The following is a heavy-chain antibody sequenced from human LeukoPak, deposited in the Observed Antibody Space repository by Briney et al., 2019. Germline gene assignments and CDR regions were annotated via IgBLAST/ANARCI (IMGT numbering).Heavy chain of an antibody. V-gene: IGHV4-59*12. D-gene: IGHD1-26*01. CDR2: IYYSGST. Sequence: SETLSLTCTVSGGSISSYYWSWIRQPPGKGLEWIGYIYYSGSTNYNPSLKSRVTISVDTSKNQFSLKLSSVTAADTAVYYCARDGGSYYFGWFDPWGQGTLVAVSS. CDR1: GGSISSYY. CDR3: ARDGGSYYFGWFDP. J-gene: IGHJ5*02.